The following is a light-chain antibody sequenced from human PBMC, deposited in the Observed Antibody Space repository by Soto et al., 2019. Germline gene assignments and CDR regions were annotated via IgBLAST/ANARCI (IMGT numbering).Light chain of an antibody. Sequence: QSALTQPPSVSAAPGQKVTISCSGRSSNIGNNYVSWYQQVPGRAPKLLIKDNDERPSGIPDRISGSKSGTSATLVITGLQTGDEADYYCGTWDSSLSAVVFGGGTKLTVL. CDR2: DND. J-gene: IGLJ2*01. CDR3: GTWDSSLSAVV. V-gene: IGLV1-51*01. CDR1: SSNIGNNY.